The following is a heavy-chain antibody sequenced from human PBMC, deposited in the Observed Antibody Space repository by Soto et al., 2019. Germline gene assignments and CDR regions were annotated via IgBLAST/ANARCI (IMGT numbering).Heavy chain of an antibody. J-gene: IGHJ6*02. CDR3: ARGWYYYGSGSYYAYYYYGMDV. Sequence: SETLSLTCSVYGWSFSGYYWSWIRQPPGKGLEWIGEINHSGSTNYNPSLKSRVTISVDTSKNQFSLKLSSVTAADTAVYYCARGWYYYGSGSYYAYYYYGMDVWGQGTTVTVSS. D-gene: IGHD3-10*01. CDR1: GWSFSGYY. CDR2: INHSGST. V-gene: IGHV4-34*01.